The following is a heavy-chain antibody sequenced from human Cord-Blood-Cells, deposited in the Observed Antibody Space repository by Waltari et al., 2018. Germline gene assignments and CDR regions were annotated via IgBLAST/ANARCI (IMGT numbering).Heavy chain of an antibody. J-gene: IGHJ4*02. D-gene: IGHD3-3*01. Sequence: QVQLQQWGAGLLKPSETLSLTCAVYGGSFSGYSWSWIRHAPGKGLEWIGEMNHSGSTNYNPSLKSRVTISVDTSKNQCSLKLSSVTAADTAVYYCARDGAIFGVVISNYFDYWGQGTLVTVSS. V-gene: IGHV4-34*01. CDR1: GGSFSGYS. CDR2: MNHSGST. CDR3: ARDGAIFGVVISNYFDY.